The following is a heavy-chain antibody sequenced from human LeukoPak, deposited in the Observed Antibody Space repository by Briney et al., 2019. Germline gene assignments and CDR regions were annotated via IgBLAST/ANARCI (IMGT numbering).Heavy chain of an antibody. CDR1: GGSFSGYY. CDR2: INHSGST. J-gene: IGHJ4*02. CDR3: ARSRGYYDLWSGYYTGFDYFDY. Sequence: PETLSLTCAVYGGSFSGYYWSWIRQPPGKGLEWIGEINHSGSTNYNPSLKSRVTISVDTSKNQFSLKLSSVTAADTAVYYCARSRGYYDLWSGYYTGFDYFDYWGQGTLVTVSS. D-gene: IGHD3-3*01. V-gene: IGHV4-34*01.